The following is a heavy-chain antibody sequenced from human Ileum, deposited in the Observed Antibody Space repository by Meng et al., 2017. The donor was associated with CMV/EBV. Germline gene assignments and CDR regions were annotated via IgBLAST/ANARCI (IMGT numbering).Heavy chain of an antibody. CDR3: VGLLTGYYSHS. V-gene: IGHV3-23*01. D-gene: IGHD3-9*01. CDR1: GFTFTDAA. CDR2: ISGLGDST. Sequence: EVQRLDSGVALVQPGGSLRFSCAASGFTFTDAAMSWIRQAPGKGLEWVSAISGLGDSTIYADFIKDRFTISRDISKNTIYLHMNSLRVEDTAVYYCVGLLTGYYSHSWGQETLVTVSS. J-gene: IGHJ4*02.